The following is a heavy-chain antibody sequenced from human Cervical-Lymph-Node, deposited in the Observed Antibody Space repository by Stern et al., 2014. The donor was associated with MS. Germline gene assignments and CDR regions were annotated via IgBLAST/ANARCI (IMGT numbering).Heavy chain of an antibody. CDR2: LMAIFRTA. CDR1: GGTFSSYD. D-gene: IGHD2-21*02. J-gene: IGHJ3*02. V-gene: IGHV1-69*01. CDR3: ARVAPVTDDAFDI. Sequence: VQLGESGAEGKKPGSSGKVSCKASGGTFSSYDFSWVRQAPGQGLEWMGGLMAIFRTANYAQQFQGRVTITADESTTTVYMQLSSLRPEDTGVYYCARVAPVTDDAFDIWGQGTMVTVS.